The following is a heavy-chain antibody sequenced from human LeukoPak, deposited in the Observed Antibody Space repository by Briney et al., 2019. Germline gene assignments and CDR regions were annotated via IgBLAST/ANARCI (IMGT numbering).Heavy chain of an antibody. J-gene: IGHJ4*02. Sequence: GSSVKVSCKASGGTFSIYAISWVRQAPGQGLEWMGGIIPIFGTANYAQKFQGRVTITADESTSTAYMELSSLRSEDTAVYYCARSEGGYYDSSGYSMAEYWGQGTLVTVSS. CDR3: ARSEGGYYDSSGYSMAEY. CDR1: GGTFSIYA. V-gene: IGHV1-69*01. CDR2: IIPIFGTA. D-gene: IGHD3-22*01.